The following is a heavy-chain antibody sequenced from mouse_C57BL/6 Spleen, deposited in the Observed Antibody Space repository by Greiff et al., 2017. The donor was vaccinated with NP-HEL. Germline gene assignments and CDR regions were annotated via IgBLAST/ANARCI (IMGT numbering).Heavy chain of an antibody. CDR2: IDPSDSET. CDR3: ATLYSGNGRYCDY. Sequence: VQLQHPGAELVRPGSSVKLSCQASGYTFTSYWMHWVKQRPIQCLEWIGNIDPSDSETHYNQKFKDKATLTVAKSSSTAYMQLSSLTSEDSAVYYCATLYSGNGRYCDYWGQGTTLTVSS. V-gene: IGHV1-52*01. J-gene: IGHJ2*01. D-gene: IGHD2-1*01. CDR1: GYTFTSYW.